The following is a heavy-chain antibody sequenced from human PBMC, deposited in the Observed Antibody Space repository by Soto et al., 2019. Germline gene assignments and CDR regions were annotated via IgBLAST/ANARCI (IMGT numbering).Heavy chain of an antibody. V-gene: IGHV3-23*01. CDR2: LSGSGGSI. J-gene: IGHJ4*02. CDR3: AKVSSSWYAGVFDL. D-gene: IGHD6-13*01. CDR1: GFTFSSHA. Sequence: EVQLLESGGGLVQPGGSLRLSCTASGFTFSSHAMTWVRQAPGKGLEWVSGLSGSGGSIYYADSVKGRFTISRDNSMNTLYLQMTSLRAEDTAVYYCAKVSSSWYAGVFDLWGQGTPVTVAS.